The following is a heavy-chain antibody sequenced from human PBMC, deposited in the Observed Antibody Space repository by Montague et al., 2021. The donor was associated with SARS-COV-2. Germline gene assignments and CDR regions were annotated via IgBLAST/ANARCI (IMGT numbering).Heavy chain of an antibody. Sequence: SETLSLTCAVSGGSISSSNWWSWVRQPPGKGLGWIGEIYHSGNTNYNPSLQSRFTISVDKSKNQFSLRLSSVTAADTAVYYCVSPSMILVLWGQGTLVTVSS. J-gene: IGHJ4*02. CDR3: VSPSMILVL. CDR1: GGSISSSNW. V-gene: IGHV4-4*02. CDR2: IYHSGNT. D-gene: IGHD3-22*01.